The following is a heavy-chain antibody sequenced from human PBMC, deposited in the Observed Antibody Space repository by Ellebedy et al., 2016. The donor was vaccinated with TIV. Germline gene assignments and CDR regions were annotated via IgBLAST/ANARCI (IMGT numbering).Heavy chain of an antibody. V-gene: IGHV1-8*01. D-gene: IGHD3-22*01. J-gene: IGHJ4*02. CDR1: GYTFTSYD. Sequence: ASVKVSXXASGYTFTSYDINWVRQATGQGLEWMGWMNPNSGSTGYAQKFQGRVTMTRNTSISTAYMELSSLRSEDTAVYYCARGYYYDSSGYYVYWGQGTLVTVSS. CDR2: MNPNSGST. CDR3: ARGYYYDSSGYYVY.